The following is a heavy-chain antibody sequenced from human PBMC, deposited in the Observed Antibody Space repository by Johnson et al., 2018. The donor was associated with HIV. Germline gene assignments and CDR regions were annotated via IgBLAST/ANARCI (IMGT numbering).Heavy chain of an antibody. CDR3: VREGLHKHVDYGNYSDRSWALGAMSAFDI. CDR1: GFPFSDHY. D-gene: IGHD4-11*01. Sequence: VESGGGLVKPGGSLRLFCAASGFPFSDHYMSWICQAPGKGLEWGSYISSSGSTIYYADSVKGRFTIFRDNARKSLYLQMSSLRADDTAVYYCVREGLHKHVDYGNYSDRSWALGAMSAFDIWGQGTMVTVYS. CDR2: ISSSGSTI. V-gene: IGHV3-11*04. J-gene: IGHJ3*02.